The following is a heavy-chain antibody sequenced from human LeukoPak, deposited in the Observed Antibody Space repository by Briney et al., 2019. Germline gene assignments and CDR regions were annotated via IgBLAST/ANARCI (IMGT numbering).Heavy chain of an antibody. CDR1: GGSFSGYY. J-gene: IGHJ4*02. CDR3: ARDEYSGQRHDY. V-gene: IGHV4-34*01. CDR2: INHSGST. Sequence: SETLSLTCAVYGGSFSGYYWSWIRQPPGKGLEWIGEINHSGSTNYNPSLKSRVTISVDTSKNQFSLKLSSVTAADTAVYYSARDEYSGQRHDYWGQGTLVTVSS. D-gene: IGHD5-12*01.